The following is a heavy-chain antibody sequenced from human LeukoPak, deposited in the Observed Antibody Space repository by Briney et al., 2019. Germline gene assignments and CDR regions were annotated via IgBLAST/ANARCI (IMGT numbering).Heavy chain of an antibody. CDR3: ASSDEAAAGSFDY. CDR1: GGSINIYY. V-gene: IGHV4-59*01. CDR2: IYYSGST. D-gene: IGHD6-13*01. Sequence: PSETLSLTCTVSGGSINIYYWSWIRQPPGKGLEWIGYIYYSGSTYYSPSLKSRVTISVDTSKNQFSLKLSSVTAADTAVYYCASSDEAAAGSFDYWGQGTLVTVSS. J-gene: IGHJ4*02.